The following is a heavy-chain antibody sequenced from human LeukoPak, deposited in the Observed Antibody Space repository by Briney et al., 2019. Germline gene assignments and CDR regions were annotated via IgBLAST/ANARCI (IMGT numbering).Heavy chain of an antibody. D-gene: IGHD3-10*01. V-gene: IGHV3-11*04. CDR3: AGSSNYYYYTDV. Sequence: GGSLRLSCAASGFTFSDYYMSWIRQAPGKGLEWVSYISSSGSTIYYADSVKGRFTISRDNAKNSLYLQMNSLRAEDTAVYYCAGSSNYYYYTDVWGKGTTVTVSS. CDR2: ISSSGSTI. CDR1: GFTFSDYY. J-gene: IGHJ6*03.